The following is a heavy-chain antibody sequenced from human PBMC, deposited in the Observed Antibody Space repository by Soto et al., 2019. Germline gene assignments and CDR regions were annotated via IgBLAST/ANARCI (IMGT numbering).Heavy chain of an antibody. V-gene: IGHV1-18*01. Sequence: ASVKVSCKASGYTFTSYGISWVRQAPGRGLEWMGWISAYNGNTNYAQKLQGRVTMTTDTSTSTAYMELRSLRSDDTAVYYCAREIDSSGWAGWFDTWGQGTLVTVSS. CDR2: ISAYNGNT. D-gene: IGHD6-19*01. CDR3: AREIDSSGWAGWFDT. CDR1: GYTFTSYG. J-gene: IGHJ5*02.